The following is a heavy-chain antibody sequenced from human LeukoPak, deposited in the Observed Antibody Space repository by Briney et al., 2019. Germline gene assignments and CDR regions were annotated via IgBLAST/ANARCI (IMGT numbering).Heavy chain of an antibody. CDR1: GFTFSSYA. J-gene: IGHJ4*02. V-gene: IGHV3-23*01. D-gene: IGHD6-19*01. Sequence: GGSLRLSCAASGFTFSSYAMSWVRQAPGKGLEWVSAISGSGGSTYYADSVKGRFTISRDNSQNMLFLQMNDLRPQDAATYFCARDPYSHDSSGFSYFLQYWGQGTVVTVSS. CDR2: ISGSGGST. CDR3: ARDPYSHDSSGFSYFLQY.